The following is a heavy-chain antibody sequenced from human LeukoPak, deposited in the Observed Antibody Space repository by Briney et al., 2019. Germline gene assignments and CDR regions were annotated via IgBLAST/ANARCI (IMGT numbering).Heavy chain of an antibody. CDR3: AREMPAAAGSDAFDI. V-gene: IGHV1-18*01. D-gene: IGHD6-13*01. CDR2: ISPYNDNT. Sequence: ASVKVSCKAYGYTFTTYGIVWLRQAPGEGIQWMGWISPYNDNTKYAQKLQGRVTMTADTSTSTAYMDLRSLRSDDTAVYYCAREMPAAAGSDAFDIWGQGTMVTVSS. CDR1: GYTFTTYG. J-gene: IGHJ3*02.